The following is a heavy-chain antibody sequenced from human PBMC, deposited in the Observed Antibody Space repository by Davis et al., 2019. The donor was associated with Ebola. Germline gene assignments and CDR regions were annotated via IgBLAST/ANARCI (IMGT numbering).Heavy chain of an antibody. CDR3: AREWLSYHYAMDV. D-gene: IGHD3-22*01. CDR2: IWQDGSET. Sequence: GESLKISCAASGFTFSNYWMTWVRQTPGKGLEWVANIWQDGSETYFVDSVKGRFTMSRDNARNSLFLQMNSLTVEDTAVYYCAREWLSYHYAMDVWGQGTTVTVSS. J-gene: IGHJ6*02. V-gene: IGHV3-7*01. CDR1: GFTFSNYW.